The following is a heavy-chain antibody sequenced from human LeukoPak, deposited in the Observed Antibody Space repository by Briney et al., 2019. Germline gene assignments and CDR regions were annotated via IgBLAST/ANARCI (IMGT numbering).Heavy chain of an antibody. CDR2: ISAYNGNT. J-gene: IGHJ4*02. CDR1: GYTFTSYG. V-gene: IGHV1-18*01. Sequence: ASVKVSCKASGYTFTSYGISWVRQAPGQGLEWMGWISAYNGNTNYAQKLQGRATMTTDTSTSTAYMELRSLRSDDTAVYYCAREPYDFWSGYYNLYFDYWGQGTLVTVSS. D-gene: IGHD3-3*01. CDR3: AREPYDFWSGYYNLYFDY.